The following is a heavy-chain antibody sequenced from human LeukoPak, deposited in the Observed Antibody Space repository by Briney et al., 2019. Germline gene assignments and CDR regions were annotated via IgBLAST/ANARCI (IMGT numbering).Heavy chain of an antibody. J-gene: IGHJ4*02. V-gene: IGHV3-23*01. Sequence: GGSLRLSCAASGFTFSSYAMSWVRQAPGKGLEWVSAISGSGGSTYYADSVKGRFTISRDNSKNTLYLQMNSLRAEDTAVYYCAKDYYDSSGYYVAHYYDYWGQGTLVTVSS. D-gene: IGHD3-22*01. CDR3: AKDYYDSSGYYVAHYYDY. CDR1: GFTFSSYA. CDR2: ISGSGGST.